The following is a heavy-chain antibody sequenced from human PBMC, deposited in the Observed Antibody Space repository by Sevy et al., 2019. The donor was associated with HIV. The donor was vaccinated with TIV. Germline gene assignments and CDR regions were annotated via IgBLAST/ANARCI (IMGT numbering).Heavy chain of an antibody. V-gene: IGHV3-74*01. CDR1: GFXSSPYW. D-gene: IGHD3-22*01. Sequence: GGSLRLSCTASGFXSSPYWMHWVRQAPGKGLVWVSRINPDGSITSYADAVKGRFTISRDNAKNTLYLQMNSLRAEDTAVYYCAKAGYYYDSSGYNWFDXWGQGTLVTVSS. CDR3: AKAGYYYDSSGYNWFDX. CDR2: INPDGSIT. J-gene: IGHJ5*02.